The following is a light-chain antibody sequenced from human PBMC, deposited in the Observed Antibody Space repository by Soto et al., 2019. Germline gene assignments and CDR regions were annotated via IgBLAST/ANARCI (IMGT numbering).Light chain of an antibody. CDR2: EGS. V-gene: IGLV2-23*01. CDR3: CSYAGGRTV. CDR1: NSDVASYNL. Sequence: QSALTQPASVSGSPGQSITISCTGTNSDVASYNLVSWYQQHPGKAPKLMIYEGSKRPSGVSNRFSGSRSGNTASLTISGLQAEDEADYYCCSYAGGRTVFGGGTKLTVL. J-gene: IGLJ3*02.